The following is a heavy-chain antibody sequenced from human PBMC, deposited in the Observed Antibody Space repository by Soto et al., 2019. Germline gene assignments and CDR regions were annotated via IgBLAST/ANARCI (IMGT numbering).Heavy chain of an antibody. Sequence: SETLSLTCTVSGGSISSYYWSWIRQPPGKGLEWIGYIYHSGSTNYNPSLKSRVTISVDTSKNQFSLELTSVTAADTAVYYCARDKITGLFDYWGQGTLVTVSS. CDR2: IYHSGST. CDR1: GGSISSYY. J-gene: IGHJ4*02. CDR3: ARDKITGLFDY. D-gene: IGHD2-8*02. V-gene: IGHV4-59*12.